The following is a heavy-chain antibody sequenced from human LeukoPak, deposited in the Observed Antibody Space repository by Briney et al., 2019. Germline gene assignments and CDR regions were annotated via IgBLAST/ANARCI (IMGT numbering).Heavy chain of an antibody. CDR2: IYSGGST. CDR3: AREGGDLLGETAPRDYYYYGMDV. CDR1: GFTVSSNY. Sequence: GGSLRLSCAASGFTVSSNYMSWVRQAPGKGLEWVSVIYSGGSTYYADSVKGRFTISRDNSKNTLHLQMNSLRAEDTAVYYCAREGGDLLGETAPRDYYYYGMDVWGQGTTVTVSS. D-gene: IGHD5-18*01. J-gene: IGHJ6*02. V-gene: IGHV3-66*01.